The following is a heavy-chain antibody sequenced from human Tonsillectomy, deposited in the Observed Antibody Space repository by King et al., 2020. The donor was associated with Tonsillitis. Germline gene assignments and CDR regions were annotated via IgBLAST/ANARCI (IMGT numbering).Heavy chain of an antibody. CDR1: GFSLSTSGVG. V-gene: IGHV2-5*02. CDR3: ARRHSVFFAPSPLRDSFDI. D-gene: IGHD3-3*01. CDR2: IYWDDDK. Sequence: ITLQESGPTLVKPTQTLTLTCTFSGFSLSTSGVGVGWIRQPPGKALEWLALIYWDDDKRYSPSLKTRLTITKDTSKNQVVLSMINVDPVDTATYFCARRHSVFFAPSPLRDSFDIWGQGTMVTVSS. J-gene: IGHJ3*02.